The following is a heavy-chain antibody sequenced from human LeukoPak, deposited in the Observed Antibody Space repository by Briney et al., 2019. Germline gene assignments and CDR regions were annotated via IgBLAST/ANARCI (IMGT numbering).Heavy chain of an antibody. CDR1: GVSIGSSGSY. CDR2: IFDSGNT. V-gene: IGHV4-39*07. CDR3: ARSDGSGLVRI. J-gene: IGHJ3*02. D-gene: IGHD3-22*01. Sequence: SETLSLTCTVSGVSIGSSGSYWGWIRKPPGKGLEWFGNIFDSGNTYYNTSLKSRVTISLDTSKNRFSLNLNSVTAADTAVYYSARSDGSGLVRIWGQGTMVTVSS.